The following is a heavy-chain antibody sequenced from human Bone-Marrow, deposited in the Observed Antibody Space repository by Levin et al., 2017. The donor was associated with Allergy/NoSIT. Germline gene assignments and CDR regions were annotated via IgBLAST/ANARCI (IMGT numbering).Heavy chain of an antibody. J-gene: IGHJ4*02. CDR3: ARGAYSGSHFNFDY. D-gene: IGHD1-26*01. Sequence: KPSETLSLTCTVSGGSISSYYWNWIRQPPGKGLEWIGYIYYSGSTNYNPSLKGRVTISEDTSKNQFSLKLNSVTAADTAVYYCARGAYSGSHFNFDYWGQGTLVTVSS. CDR1: GGSISSYY. V-gene: IGHV4-59*01. CDR2: IYYSGST.